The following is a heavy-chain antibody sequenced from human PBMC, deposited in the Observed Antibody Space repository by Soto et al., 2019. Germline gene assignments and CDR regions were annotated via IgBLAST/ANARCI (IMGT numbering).Heavy chain of an antibody. J-gene: IGHJ4*02. D-gene: IGHD2-15*01. Sequence: ASVKVSCKASGGTFSSYAISWVRQAPGQGLEWMGGIIPIFGTANYAQKFQGRVTITADKSTSTAYMELSSLTSEDTAVYYCATYCSGGSCYSSTNYYFDYWGQGTLVTVSS. CDR1: GGTFSSYA. V-gene: IGHV1-69*06. CDR2: IIPIFGTA. CDR3: ATYCSGGSCYSSTNYYFDY.